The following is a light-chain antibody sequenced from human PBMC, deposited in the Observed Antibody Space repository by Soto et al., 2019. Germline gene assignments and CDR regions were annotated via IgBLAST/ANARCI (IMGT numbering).Light chain of an antibody. CDR2: GAS. CDR1: QSISSN. J-gene: IGKJ1*01. V-gene: IGKV3-15*01. CDR3: QQSYSTPWT. Sequence: EIVMTQSPATLSVSPGERATLSCSASQSISSNLVWYQQKAGQAPRLLIYGASTRATGIPARFSGSGSGTDFTLTISSLQPEDFATYYCQQSYSTPWTFGQGTKVDIK.